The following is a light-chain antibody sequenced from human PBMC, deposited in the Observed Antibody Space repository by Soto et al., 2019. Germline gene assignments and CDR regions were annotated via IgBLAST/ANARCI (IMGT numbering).Light chain of an antibody. V-gene: IGKV1-9*01. J-gene: IGKJ4*01. CDR2: TAS. CDR1: QGISTY. CDR3: QQLNNYPPLT. Sequence: DFQLTQSPSFLSASVGDRVTITCRASQGISTYLAWYQQKPGKAPKLLIYTASTLQSGVPSRFSGSGSGTEFPLTISSLQPEDFATYYCQQLNNYPPLTFGGGTKVEIK.